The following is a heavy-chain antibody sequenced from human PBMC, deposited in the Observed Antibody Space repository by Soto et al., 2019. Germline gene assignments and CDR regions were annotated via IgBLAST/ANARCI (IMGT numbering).Heavy chain of an antibody. CDR3: AREHRGVAVAAGY. Sequence: EVQLVESGGGLVQPGGSLRLSCAASGFTVSSNYMSWVRQAPGKGLEWVSVIYSGGSTYYADSVKGRFTISRDNSKNTLYLQMNSLRAEDTAVYYCAREHRGVAVAAGYWGQGTLVTVSS. CDR2: IYSGGST. V-gene: IGHV3-66*01. CDR1: GFTVSSNY. D-gene: IGHD6-19*01. J-gene: IGHJ4*02.